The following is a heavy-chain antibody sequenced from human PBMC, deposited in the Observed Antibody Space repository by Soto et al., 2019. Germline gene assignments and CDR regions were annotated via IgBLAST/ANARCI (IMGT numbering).Heavy chain of an antibody. CDR2: ITHRGSP. CDR1: GGSFSGYH. J-gene: IGHJ4*02. V-gene: IGHV4-34*01. Sequence: QVQLQQWGAGLLKSSETLSLTCAVYGGSFSGYHWTWIRQPPGRGLDWIGEITHRGSPNYNPSLKRRVTISVDTSKNQFSLNLRSVTAADTGVYYCARIPGSDYSDPHDFWGQGTLVTVSS. CDR3: ARIPGSDYSDPHDF. D-gene: IGHD4-17*01.